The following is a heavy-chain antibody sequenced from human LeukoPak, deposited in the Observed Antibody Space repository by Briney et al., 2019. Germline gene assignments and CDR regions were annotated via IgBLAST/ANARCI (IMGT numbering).Heavy chain of an antibody. CDR2: IDFDGTIT. CDR1: GFTFTNHW. CDR3: ARDLTWNQVDF. D-gene: IGHD1-14*01. V-gene: IGHV3-74*01. J-gene: IGHJ4*02. Sequence: GGSLRLSCAASGFTFTNHWMHWTRQAPGKGPMWVSRIDFDGTITTYADSVEGRFTISRDNTKNMLYLQMNSLRVDDTAVYYCARDLTWNQVDFWGQGTLVTVSS.